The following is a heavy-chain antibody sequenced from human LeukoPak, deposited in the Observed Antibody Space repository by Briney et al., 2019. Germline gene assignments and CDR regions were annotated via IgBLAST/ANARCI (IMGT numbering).Heavy chain of an antibody. V-gene: IGHV3-74*01. Sequence: QPGGSLRLSCAASGFTFSNYMMHWVRQAPGKGLVWVSRIKSDGITITYADSVKGRFTISRDNAKNTLYLQMNSLRAEDTAVYYCAKDDGRYYFDYWGQGTLVTVSS. J-gene: IGHJ4*02. CDR2: IKSDGITI. CDR3: AKDDGRYYFDY. CDR1: GFTFSNYM.